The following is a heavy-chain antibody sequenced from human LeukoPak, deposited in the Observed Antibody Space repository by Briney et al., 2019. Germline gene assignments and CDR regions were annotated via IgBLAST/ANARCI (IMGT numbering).Heavy chain of an antibody. Sequence: PSETLSLTCAVSGGSISSYYWSWIRQPPGKGLEWIGRMFTGGSTNYNPSLKSRVTMSVDTSKNQFSLKLSSVTAADTAIYYCARDRSMDGSQYRWYFDLWGRGTLVTVSS. J-gene: IGHJ2*01. CDR1: GGSISSYY. CDR3: ARDRSMDGSQYRWYFDL. CDR2: MFTGGST. D-gene: IGHD1-26*01. V-gene: IGHV4-4*07.